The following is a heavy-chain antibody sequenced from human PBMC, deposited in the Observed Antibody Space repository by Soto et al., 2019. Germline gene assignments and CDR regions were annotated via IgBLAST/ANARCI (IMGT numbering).Heavy chain of an antibody. J-gene: IGHJ6*02. CDR3: ARQRPTDGRWEFANYYGMDV. V-gene: IGHV4-34*01. CDR1: GGSFSGYY. D-gene: IGHD1-26*01. Sequence: SETLSLTCAVYGGSFSGYYWSWIRQPPGKGLELIGEINHSGSTNYNPSLKSRVTISVDTSKNQFSLKLSSVTAADTAVYYCARQRPTDGRWEFANYYGMDVWGQGTPVTVSS. CDR2: INHSGST.